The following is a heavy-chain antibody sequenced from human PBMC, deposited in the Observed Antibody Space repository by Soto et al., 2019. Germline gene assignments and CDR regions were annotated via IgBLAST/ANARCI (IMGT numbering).Heavy chain of an antibody. CDR1: GYPFTRFA. CDR3: ARSRGPTTVVFDY. J-gene: IGHJ4*02. D-gene: IGHD4-17*01. CDR2: IHPNSGNT. Sequence: ASVKVSCKAAGYPFTRFAMHWVRQAPGQRLEWMGWIHPNSGNTKYSQKFQGRVTITRDTSTSTAYMELSRLRSDDTAVYYCARSRGPTTVVFDYWGQGTLVTVSS. V-gene: IGHV1-2*02.